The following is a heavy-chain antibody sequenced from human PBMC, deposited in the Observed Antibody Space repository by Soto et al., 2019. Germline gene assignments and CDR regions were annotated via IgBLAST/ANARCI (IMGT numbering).Heavy chain of an antibody. V-gene: IGHV3-21*01. CDR3: ARDRGIVVVPAAIDFDY. J-gene: IGHJ4*02. D-gene: IGHD2-2*02. Sequence: GGSLRLSCAASGFTFISYSMNWVRQAPGKGLEWVSSISSSSSYIYYADSVKGRFTISRDNAKNSLYLQMNSLRAEDTAVYYCARDRGIVVVPAAIDFDYWGQGTLVTVSS. CDR2: ISSSSSYI. CDR1: GFTFISYS.